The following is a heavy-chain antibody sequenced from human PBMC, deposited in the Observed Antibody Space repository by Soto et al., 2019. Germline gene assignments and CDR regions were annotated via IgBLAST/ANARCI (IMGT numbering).Heavy chain of an antibody. CDR1: GSTFSNFW. CDR2: MNPDGILI. D-gene: IGHD2-15*01. Sequence: PGGSLRLSCTVSGSTFSNFWMHWVRQPPGGGLVWVSGMNPDGILIVYAYSVKGRFTISRDNTSNTVYLQMNGMIVEDTGVYYLSYRARRGRWDIHXWGQGTTVTVS. J-gene: IGHJ6*02. V-gene: IGHV3-74*01. CDR3: SYRARRGRWDIHX.